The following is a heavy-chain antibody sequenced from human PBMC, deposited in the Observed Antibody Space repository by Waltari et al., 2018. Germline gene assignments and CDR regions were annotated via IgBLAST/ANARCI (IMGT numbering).Heavy chain of an antibody. J-gene: IGHJ4*02. D-gene: IGHD1-7*01. CDR1: GYTFTSYA. Sequence: QVQLVQSGAEVKKPGASVKVSCKASGYTFTSYAMHWVRQAPGQRLEWMGWINAGNGNTKYSQEFQGRVTITRDTSASTAYMELSSLRSEDMAGYYCARDNWNYAELDYWGQGTLVTVSS. CDR2: INAGNGNT. CDR3: ARDNWNYAELDY. V-gene: IGHV1-3*03.